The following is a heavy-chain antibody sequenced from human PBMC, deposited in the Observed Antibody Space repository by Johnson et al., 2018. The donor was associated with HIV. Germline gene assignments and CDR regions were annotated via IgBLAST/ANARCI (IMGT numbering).Heavy chain of an antibody. D-gene: IGHD5-18*01. CDR1: GFTFSSYG. Sequence: QVQLVESGGGVVQPGRSLRLSCAASGFTFSSYGMHWVRQAPGKGLEWVAVISYDGSNKYYADSVKGRFTISRDNSTNTLYLQMNSLRAEDTAVFYCAKILAAMATGDAFDIWGQGTMVTVSS. CDR2: ISYDGSNK. V-gene: IGHV3-30*18. CDR3: AKILAAMATGDAFDI. J-gene: IGHJ3*02.